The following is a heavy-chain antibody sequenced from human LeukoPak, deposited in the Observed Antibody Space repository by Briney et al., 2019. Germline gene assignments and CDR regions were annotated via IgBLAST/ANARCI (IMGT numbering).Heavy chain of an antibody. CDR3: TRVNLRGSQYNWFDP. D-gene: IGHD1-26*01. Sequence: SVKVSCKTSGGTFRSHTFGWVRQAPGQGLEWMGRITPVIDSTKYAQKFQDRVTITADTSTGAAYLHLSSLTSEDTALYYCTRVNLRGSQYNWFDPWGQGTLVTVSS. CDR1: GGTFRSHT. CDR2: ITPVIDST. V-gene: IGHV1-69*08. J-gene: IGHJ5*02.